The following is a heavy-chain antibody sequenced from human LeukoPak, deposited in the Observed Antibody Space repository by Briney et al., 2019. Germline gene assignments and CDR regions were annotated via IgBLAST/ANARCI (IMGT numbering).Heavy chain of an antibody. V-gene: IGHV5-51*01. Sequence: GESLKISCKGSGYSFTNYWIAWVRQVPGKGLEWMGIIDPGDSDTRYSPSFQGQVTISVDKSISTAYLQWSSLNASDTAMYYCARHRETGYFDYWGQGALVTVSS. CDR3: ARHRETGYFDY. CDR2: IDPGDSDT. CDR1: GYSFTNYW. J-gene: IGHJ4*02. D-gene: IGHD3-9*01.